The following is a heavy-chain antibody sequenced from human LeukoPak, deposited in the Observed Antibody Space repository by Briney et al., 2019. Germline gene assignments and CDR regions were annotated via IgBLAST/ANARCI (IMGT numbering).Heavy chain of an antibody. CDR1: GFTFSSYT. V-gene: IGHV3-30-3*01. CDR3: AREHNSGWFDY. Sequence: PGGSLRLSCAASGFTFSSYTIHWVRQAPGKGLEWVAVISYDGNNENYADSVKGRFTISRDNSKNTLYLQMNSLRAEDTAVYYCAREHNSGWFDYWGQGTLVTVSS. D-gene: IGHD6-19*01. J-gene: IGHJ4*02. CDR2: ISYDGNNE.